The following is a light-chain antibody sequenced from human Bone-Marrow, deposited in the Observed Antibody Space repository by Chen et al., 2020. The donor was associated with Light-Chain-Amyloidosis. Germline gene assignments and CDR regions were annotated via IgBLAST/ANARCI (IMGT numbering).Light chain of an antibody. V-gene: IGLV2-14*01. CDR1: SRYIGSFNY. CDR3: SSYTSTTTDVI. Sequence: SALPHPASVSGSPVQSITISSTATSRYIGSFNYVSWYQQHPGKAPQLIIFEVSNRPSGVSDRFSGSKAGNTASLTISGLQPGDKADFYGSSYTSTTTDVIFGGGTKLTVL. J-gene: IGLJ2*01. CDR2: EVS.